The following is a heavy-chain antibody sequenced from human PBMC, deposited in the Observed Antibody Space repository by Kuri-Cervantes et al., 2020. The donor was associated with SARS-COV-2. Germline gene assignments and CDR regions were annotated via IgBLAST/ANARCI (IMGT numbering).Heavy chain of an antibody. V-gene: IGHV3-23*01. J-gene: IGHJ4*02. CDR1: GFTFSSYA. D-gene: IGHD6-13*01. CDR2: ISGSGGST. Sequence: GESLKISCAASGFTFSSYAMSWVRQAPGKGLEWVSAISGSGGSTYYADSVKGRFTISRDNSKNTLYLQMNSLRAEDTAVYYGAKTVRVYSSSPFDYWGQGTLVTVSS. CDR3: AKTVRVYSSSPFDY.